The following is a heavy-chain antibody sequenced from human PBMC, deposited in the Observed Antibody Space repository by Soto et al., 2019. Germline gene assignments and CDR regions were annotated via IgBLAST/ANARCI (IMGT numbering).Heavy chain of an antibody. CDR3: AKGLVGYVFGVQDYHYGMDV. CDR2: ISYDGSNK. J-gene: IGHJ6*02. D-gene: IGHD2-8*02. V-gene: IGHV3-30*18. Sequence: QVQLVESGGGVVQPGRSLRLSCAASRFTFSSYGMHWVRQAPGKGLEWVAAISYDGSNKNYADSVKGRFTISRDNSKNTLYLQMNGLRSEDTAVYHCAKGLVGYVFGVQDYHYGMDVWGQGTTVTVSS. CDR1: RFTFSSYG.